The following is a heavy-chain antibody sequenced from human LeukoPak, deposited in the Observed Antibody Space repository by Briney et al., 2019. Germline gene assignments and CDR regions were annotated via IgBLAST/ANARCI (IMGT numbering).Heavy chain of an antibody. D-gene: IGHD3-10*01. Sequence: GGSVKVSCKASGYTFTGYYMHWVRQAPDQGLEWMGRINPNSSGTNYANKFQGRVTITSETTITTAYMELSRLRADDTAVYYCASAYRNYDAGRYYNGFDPWGQGTLVTVSS. CDR1: GYTFTGYY. J-gene: IGHJ5*02. CDR2: INPNSSGT. V-gene: IGHV1-2*06. CDR3: ASAYRNYDAGRYYNGFDP.